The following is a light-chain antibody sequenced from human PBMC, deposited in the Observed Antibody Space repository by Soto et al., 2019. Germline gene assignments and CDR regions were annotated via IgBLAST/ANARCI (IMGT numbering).Light chain of an antibody. J-gene: IGKJ5*01. CDR1: QGISSY. CDR3: QQYYSYSIT. Sequence: AIRMTQSPSSLSASTGDRVTITCRASQGISSYLAWYQQKPGKAPKLLIYAASTLQSGVPSRFSGSGSGTDFTLTISCLLSEDFATYYCQQYYSYSITFGQGTRLEIK. V-gene: IGKV1-8*01. CDR2: AAS.